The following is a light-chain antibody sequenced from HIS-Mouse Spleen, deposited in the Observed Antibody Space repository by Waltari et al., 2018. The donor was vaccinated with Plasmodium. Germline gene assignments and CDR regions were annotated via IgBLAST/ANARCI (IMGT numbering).Light chain of an antibody. V-gene: IGKV3-15*01. CDR2: GAA. Sequence: EIVMTQSPATLSVSPGERATLSCRASQRVSSNLAWYQQKPGQAPRLLIYGAATRATGIPARFSGSGSWTEVTLTISSMQSEDFAVYYCQQYNNWPRGTFGQGTKVEIK. J-gene: IGKJ1*01. CDR1: QRVSSN. CDR3: QQYNNWPRGT.